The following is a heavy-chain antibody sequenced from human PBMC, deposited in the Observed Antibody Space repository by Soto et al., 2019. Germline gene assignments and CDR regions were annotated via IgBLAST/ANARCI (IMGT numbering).Heavy chain of an antibody. Sequence: GGSLRLSCAASGFTFSSYWMSWVRQAPGKGLEWVANKKQDGSEKYYVESVKGRFTISRDNAKNSLYLQMNSLRAEDTAVYYCASHDDYYDFWSGYYSRVFDYWGQGTLVTVSS. V-gene: IGHV3-7*01. D-gene: IGHD3-3*01. CDR3: ASHDDYYDFWSGYYSRVFDY. CDR2: KKQDGSEK. CDR1: GFTFSSYW. J-gene: IGHJ4*02.